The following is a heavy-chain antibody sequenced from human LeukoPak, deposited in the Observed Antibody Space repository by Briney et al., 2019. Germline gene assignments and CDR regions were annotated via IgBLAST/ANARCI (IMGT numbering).Heavy chain of an antibody. CDR1: GDSVSSNSAA. D-gene: IGHD3-10*01. CDR3: ARESLYYYGSGSYRGSLDY. J-gene: IGHJ4*02. Sequence: SQTLSLTCAISGDSVSSNSAAWNWIRQSPSRGLEWLGRTYYRSKWYNDYAVSVKSRITINPDTSKNQFSLQLNSVTPEDTAVYYCARESLYYYGSGSYRGSLDYWGQGTLVTVSS. V-gene: IGHV6-1*01. CDR2: TYYRSKWYN.